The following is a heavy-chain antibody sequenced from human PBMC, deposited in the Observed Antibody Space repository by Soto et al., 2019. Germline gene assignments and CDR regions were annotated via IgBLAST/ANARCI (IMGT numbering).Heavy chain of an antibody. CDR1: GYTFTGYY. Sequence: ASVKVSCKASGYTFTGYYMHWVRQAPGQGLEWMGWINPNSGGTNYAQKLQGRVTMTRDTSISTAYMELSRLRSDDTAVYYCVKYGYYYGMDVWGQGTTVTVSS. CDR3: VKYGYYYGMDV. CDR2: INPNSGGT. D-gene: IGHD4-17*01. V-gene: IGHV1-2*02. J-gene: IGHJ6*02.